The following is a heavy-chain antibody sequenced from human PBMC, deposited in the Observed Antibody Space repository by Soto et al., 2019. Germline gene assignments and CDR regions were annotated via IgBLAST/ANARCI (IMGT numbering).Heavy chain of an antibody. V-gene: IGHV1-2*02. CDR1: GYTFTAFY. CDR3: SSDRTPSSGSHYYFDY. CDR2: INPASGDT. D-gene: IGHD3-10*01. J-gene: IGHJ4*02. Sequence: ASVKVSCKASGYTFTAFYMHWARQAPGQGLEWMGWINPASGDTKYAQKFQGRVTMTRDTSTSTAYMELSRLTSDDTAVYYCSSDRTPSSGSHYYFDYWGQGTLVTVSS.